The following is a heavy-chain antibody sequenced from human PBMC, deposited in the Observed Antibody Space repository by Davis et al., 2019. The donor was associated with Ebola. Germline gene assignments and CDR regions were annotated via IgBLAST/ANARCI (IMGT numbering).Heavy chain of an antibody. Sequence: GESLKIPCAASGFTFSRYWMSWVRQAPGKGLEWVANIKQDGSEKYYVDSVKGRFTISRDNAKNSLYLQMNSLRAEDTAVYYCARRTSTNWGQGTLVTVSS. J-gene: IGHJ4*02. CDR1: GFTFSRYW. CDR2: IKQDGSEK. CDR3: ARRTSTN. V-gene: IGHV3-7*03.